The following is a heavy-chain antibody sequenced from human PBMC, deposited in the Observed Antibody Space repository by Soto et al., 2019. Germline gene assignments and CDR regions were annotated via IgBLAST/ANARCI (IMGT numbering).Heavy chain of an antibody. Sequence: SETLSLTCTVSGGSISSGGCYWSWIRQHPGTGLEWIGHISYSGSTYYNPSLKSRVTISVDTSKNQFSLKLSSVTAAGTAVYYCARVTMVRGVTFDYWGQGTLVTVSS. CDR3: ARVTMVRGVTFDY. CDR2: ISYSGST. D-gene: IGHD3-10*01. V-gene: IGHV4-31*03. CDR1: GGSISSGGCY. J-gene: IGHJ4*02.